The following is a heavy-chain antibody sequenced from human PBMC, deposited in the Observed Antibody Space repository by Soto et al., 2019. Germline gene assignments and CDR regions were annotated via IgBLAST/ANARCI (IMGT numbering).Heavy chain of an antibody. Sequence: QVQLQESGPGLVKPSETLSLTCTISGGPMNNYYCSWFRQPRGQGLEWIGYMGYNGFTRYNPSLRSRVTISPDTAKNQFSVNLSSVTAADTALYYCARQGFGELHGLVDVWGQGITVTVSS. CDR1: GGPMNNYY. V-gene: IGHV4-59*08. CDR3: ARQGFGELHGLVDV. J-gene: IGHJ6*02. CDR2: MGYNGFT. D-gene: IGHD3-10*01.